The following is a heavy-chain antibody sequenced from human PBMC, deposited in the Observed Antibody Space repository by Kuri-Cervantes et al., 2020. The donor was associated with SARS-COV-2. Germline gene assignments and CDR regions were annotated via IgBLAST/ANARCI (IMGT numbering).Heavy chain of an antibody. V-gene: IGHV4-31*03. D-gene: IGHD6-13*01. Sequence: SDTLSLTGTVPGGSISSGGYYWSWIRQHPGKGLEWIGYIYYSGSTYYNPSLKSRVTISVDTSKNHFSLKLSSVTAADTAVYYCARVRGQLGDYYYYMDVWGKGTTVTVSS. J-gene: IGHJ6*03. CDR1: GGSISSGGYY. CDR3: ARVRGQLGDYYYYMDV. CDR2: IYYSGST.